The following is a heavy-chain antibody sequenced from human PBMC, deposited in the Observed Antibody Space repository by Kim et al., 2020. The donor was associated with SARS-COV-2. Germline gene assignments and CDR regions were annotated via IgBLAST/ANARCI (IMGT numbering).Heavy chain of an antibody. CDR3: TTDISHGSGSS. CDR1: GFTFSNTW. CDR2: IKSKTDGGTT. V-gene: IGHV3-15*01. D-gene: IGHD3-10*01. Sequence: GGSLRLSCAASGFTFSNTWMSWVRQAPGKGLEWVGRIKSKTDGGTTDYAAPVKGRFTISGDDSKNTLYLQMNSLRTEDTAMYYCTTDISHGSGSSWGQGTLVTVSS. J-gene: IGHJ5*02.